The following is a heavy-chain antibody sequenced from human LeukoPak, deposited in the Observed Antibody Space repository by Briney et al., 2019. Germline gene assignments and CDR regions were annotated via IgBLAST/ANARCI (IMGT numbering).Heavy chain of an antibody. CDR2: IYTSGST. D-gene: IGHD6-19*01. J-gene: IGHJ5*02. Sequence: SETLSLTCTVSGGSISSYYWSWTRQPAGRGLEWIGRIYTSGSTNYNPSLKSRVTMSVDTSKNQFSLKLSSVTAADTAVYYCARTGDWLANWFDPWGQGTLVTVSS. CDR3: ARTGDWLANWFDP. V-gene: IGHV4-4*07. CDR1: GGSISSYY.